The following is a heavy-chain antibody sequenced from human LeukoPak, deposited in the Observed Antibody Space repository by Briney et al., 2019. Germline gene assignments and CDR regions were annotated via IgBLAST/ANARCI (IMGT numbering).Heavy chain of an antibody. CDR1: GGPFSGYY. CDR3: ARRRGYSYGIRPYNWFDP. J-gene: IGHJ5*02. D-gene: IGHD5-18*01. CDR2: INHSGST. Sequence: SETLSLTCAVYGGPFSGYYWSWIRQPPGKGLEWIGEINHSGSTNYNPSLKSRVTISVDTSKNQFSLKLSSVTAADTAVYYCARRRGYSYGIRPYNWFDPWGQGTLVTVSS. V-gene: IGHV4-34*01.